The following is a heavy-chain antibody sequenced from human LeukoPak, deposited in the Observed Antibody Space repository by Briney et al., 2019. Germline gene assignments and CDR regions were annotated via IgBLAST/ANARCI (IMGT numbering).Heavy chain of an antibody. V-gene: IGHV4-61*05. CDR2: IYYSGST. J-gene: IGHJ4*02. D-gene: IGHD6-19*01. CDR3: ARLRYSSGWYYFDY. CDR1: GGSISSSSYF. Sequence: SETLSLTCTVSGGSISSSSYFWGWIRQPPGKGLEWIGYIYYSGSTNYNPSLKSRVTISVDTSENQFSLKLSSVTAADTAVYYCARLRYSSGWYYFDYWGQGTLVTVSS.